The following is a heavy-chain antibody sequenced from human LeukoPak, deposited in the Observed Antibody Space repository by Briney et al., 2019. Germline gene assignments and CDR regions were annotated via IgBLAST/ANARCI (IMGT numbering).Heavy chain of an antibody. V-gene: IGHV3-48*03. CDR3: ARETGYSYNTVDY. CDR2: ISSSGGTI. D-gene: IGHD5-18*01. Sequence: GGSLRLSCAASGFTFSSYEMNWVRQAPGKGLEWVSYISSSGGTIYYADSVKGRFTISRDNAKNSLYLQMNSLRAEDTAVYYCARETGYSYNTVDYWGQGTLVTASS. CDR1: GFTFSSYE. J-gene: IGHJ4*02.